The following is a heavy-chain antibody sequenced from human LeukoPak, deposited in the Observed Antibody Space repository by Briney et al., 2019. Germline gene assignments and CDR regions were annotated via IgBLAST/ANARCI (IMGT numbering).Heavy chain of an antibody. Sequence: GGSLRLSCAASGFTFSSYAMHWVRQAPGKGLEWVAVISYDGSNKYYADSVKGRFTISRDNSKNTLYLQMNSLRAEDTAVYYCARDRGQLLRMDVWGKGPRSPSPQ. CDR2: ISYDGSNK. CDR1: GFTFSSYA. V-gene: IGHV3-30*04. J-gene: IGHJ6*01. D-gene: IGHD2-2*01. CDR3: ARDRGQLLRMDV.